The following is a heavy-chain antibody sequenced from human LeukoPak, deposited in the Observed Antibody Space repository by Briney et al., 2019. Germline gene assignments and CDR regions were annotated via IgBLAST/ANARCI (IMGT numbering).Heavy chain of an antibody. Sequence: GGSLRLSCAASGFTFSSNYMSWVRQAPGKGLECVSVIYSGGSTYYADSVKGRFTISRDNSKNTLYLQMNSLRAEDTAVYYCAKATVLLWPVFDYWGQGTLVTVSS. V-gene: IGHV3-53*01. J-gene: IGHJ4*02. CDR1: GFTFSSNY. CDR3: AKATVLLWPVFDY. D-gene: IGHD3-10*01. CDR2: IYSGGST.